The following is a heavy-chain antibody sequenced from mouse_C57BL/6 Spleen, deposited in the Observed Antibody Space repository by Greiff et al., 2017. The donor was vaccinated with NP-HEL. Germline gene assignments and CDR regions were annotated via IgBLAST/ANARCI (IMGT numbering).Heavy chain of an antibody. D-gene: IGHD1-1*01. Sequence: VQLQQPGTELVKPGASVKLSCKASGYTFTSYWMHWVKQRPGQGLEWIGNINPSNGGTNYNEKFKSKATLTVDKSSSTAYMQLSSLTSEDSAVYYCARSRYYYGSSYDYAMDYWGQGTSVTVSS. J-gene: IGHJ4*01. CDR2: INPSNGGT. V-gene: IGHV1-53*01. CDR3: ARSRYYYGSSYDYAMDY. CDR1: GYTFTSYW.